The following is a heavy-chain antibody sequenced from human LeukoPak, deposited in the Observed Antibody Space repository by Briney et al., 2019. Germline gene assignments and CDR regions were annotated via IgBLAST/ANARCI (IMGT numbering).Heavy chain of an antibody. CDR3: ARQYGRPYDY. V-gene: IGHV5-51*01. CDR2: IYPGDSDT. J-gene: IGHJ4*02. CDR1: GYTFSSSW. Sequence: GESLKISCKGSGYTFSSSWIVWVRQMPGKGLEWMGIIYPGDSDTRYSPSFQGQVTISADKSINTAYLQWSSLKATDTGMYFCARQYGRPYDYWGQGTLVTVSS. D-gene: IGHD4-17*01.